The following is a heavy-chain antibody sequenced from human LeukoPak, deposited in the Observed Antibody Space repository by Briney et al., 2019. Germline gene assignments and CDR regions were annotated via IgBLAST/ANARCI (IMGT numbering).Heavy chain of an antibody. Sequence: SSETLSLTCAVYGGSFSGYYWSWIRQPPGKGLEWIGEINHSGSTNYNPSLKSRVTISVDTSKNQFSLKLSSVTAADTAVYYCASSYSSSWYPHYYYGMDVWGQGTTVTVSS. CDR2: INHSGST. CDR3: ASSYSSSWYPHYYYGMDV. CDR1: GGSFSGYY. J-gene: IGHJ6*02. D-gene: IGHD6-13*01. V-gene: IGHV4-34*01.